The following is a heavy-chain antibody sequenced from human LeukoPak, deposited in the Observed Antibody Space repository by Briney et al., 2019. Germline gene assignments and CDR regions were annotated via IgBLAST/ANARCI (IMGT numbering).Heavy chain of an antibody. V-gene: IGHV1-18*01. CDR2: ISGYNGNT. Sequence: ASMKVSCKASGYTFTSYGITWVRQAPGQGLEWMGWISGYNGNTNYAQKFQARLTMTRDMSTTTVYMELSSLRSEDTAVYYCVRTLGAVLDSRYWFDPWGQGTLVTVSS. J-gene: IGHJ5*02. CDR3: VRTLGAVLDSRYWFDP. CDR1: GYTFTSYG. D-gene: IGHD3-16*01.